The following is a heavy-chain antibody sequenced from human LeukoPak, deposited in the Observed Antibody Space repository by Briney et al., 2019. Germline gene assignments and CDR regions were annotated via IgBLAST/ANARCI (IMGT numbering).Heavy chain of an antibody. J-gene: IGHJ5*02. V-gene: IGHV4-4*09. CDR3: ARETSIAAREWFDP. D-gene: IGHD6-6*01. CDR2: IYTSGST. CDR1: GGSISSYY. Sequence: SETLSLTCTVSGGSISSYYWSWIRQPPGKGLEWIGYIYTSGSTNYNPSLKSRVTISVDTSKNQSSLELSSVTAADTAVYYCARETSIAAREWFDPWGQGTLVTVSS.